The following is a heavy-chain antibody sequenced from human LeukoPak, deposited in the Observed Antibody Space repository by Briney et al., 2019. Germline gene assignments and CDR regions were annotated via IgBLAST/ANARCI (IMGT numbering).Heavy chain of an antibody. D-gene: IGHD3-22*01. V-gene: IGHV4-59*01. CDR3: ARGFYDSRGYSEPFHY. Sequence: SEPLSLACTVSGRSLNSYYWHWIRQPPAKGREWVGYIYHSGATNYNPSLKSRVTMSVHTSKKHFSLRLRSVTAADTAVYYCARGFYDSRGYSEPFHYWGQGTLVTVSS. J-gene: IGHJ4*02. CDR2: IYHSGAT. CDR1: GRSLNSYY.